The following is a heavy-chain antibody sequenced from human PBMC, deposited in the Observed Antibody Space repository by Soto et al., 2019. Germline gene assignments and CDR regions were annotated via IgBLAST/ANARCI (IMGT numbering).Heavy chain of an antibody. CDR3: ARDYYKYYDSSGYYRSPAY. CDR2: ISYDGSDK. D-gene: IGHD3-22*01. J-gene: IGHJ4*02. V-gene: IGHV3-30-3*01. Sequence: PGGSLRLCCAACGFTFSSYAMHWVRQAPGKGLEWVALISYDGSDKDYADSVKGRFTISRDNSRNTLFLQMNSLRAEDTAVYYCARDYYKYYDSSGYYRSPAYWGQGTLVTVSS. CDR1: GFTFSSYA.